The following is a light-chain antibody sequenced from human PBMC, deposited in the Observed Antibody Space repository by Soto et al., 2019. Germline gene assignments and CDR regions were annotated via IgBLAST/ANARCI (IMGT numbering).Light chain of an antibody. CDR1: QGISSY. Sequence: DIQMTQSPSSLSASVGDRVTITCRASQGISSYLAWYQRKPGKVPKLLIYAASTLQSGVPSRFSGSGSGTDFTLTISSLQPEDVATYYCQKYNSAPLTFGGGTTVEIK. V-gene: IGKV1-27*01. CDR2: AAS. J-gene: IGKJ4*01. CDR3: QKYNSAPLT.